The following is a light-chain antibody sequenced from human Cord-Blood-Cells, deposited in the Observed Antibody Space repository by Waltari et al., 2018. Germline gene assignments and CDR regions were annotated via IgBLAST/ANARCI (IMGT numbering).Light chain of an antibody. J-gene: IGLJ2*01. V-gene: IGLV1-47*01. Sequence: QSVLTQPPSASGTPGQRVTISCSGSSSNIGSNYVYWYQQLPRTAPQRLSDRNNQRPSGVPDRFSGSKSGTSASLAISGLRSEDEADYYCAAWDDSLSGVVFGGGTKLTVL. CDR3: AAWDDSLSGVV. CDR2: RNN. CDR1: SSNIGSNY.